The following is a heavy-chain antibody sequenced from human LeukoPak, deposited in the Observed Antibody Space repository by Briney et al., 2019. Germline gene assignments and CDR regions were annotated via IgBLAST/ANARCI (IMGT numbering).Heavy chain of an antibody. J-gene: IGHJ5*02. V-gene: IGHV3-30*03. Sequence: GRSLRLSCAASGFTFSSYGMRWVRQAPGKGLEWVAVISYDGSNKYYADSVKGRFTISRDNSKNTLYLQMNSLRAEDTAVYYCARGGPITIFGVGNWFDPWGQGTLVTVSS. D-gene: IGHD3-3*01. CDR2: ISYDGSNK. CDR3: ARGGPITIFGVGNWFDP. CDR1: GFTFSSYG.